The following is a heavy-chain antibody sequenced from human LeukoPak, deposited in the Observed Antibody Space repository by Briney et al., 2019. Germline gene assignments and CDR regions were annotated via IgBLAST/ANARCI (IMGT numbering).Heavy chain of an antibody. CDR3: ARDSQGGYSYGREDAFDI. J-gene: IGHJ3*02. V-gene: IGHV3-21*01. Sequence: PGGSLRLSCAASGFTFSIYSMNWVPQAPGKGLEWVSSISSSSSYIYYADPVKGRFTISRDNAKNSLYLQMNSLRAEDTAVYYCARDSQGGYSYGREDAFDIWGQGTMVTVSS. CDR2: ISSSSSYI. CDR1: GFTFSIYS. D-gene: IGHD5-18*01.